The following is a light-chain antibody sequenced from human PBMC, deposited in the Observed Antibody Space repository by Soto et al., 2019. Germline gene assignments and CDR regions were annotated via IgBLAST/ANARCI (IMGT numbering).Light chain of an antibody. Sequence: DIQMPQSPSTLSASVGASVTITGRASQSISSWLAWYQQKPGKAPKLLIYKASTLKSGVPSRFSGSGSGTEFTLTIRSLQPDDFATYYCQKYNSYSPLTVGGGTKVDIK. CDR2: KAS. V-gene: IGKV1-5*03. CDR1: QSISSW. CDR3: QKYNSYSPLT. J-gene: IGKJ4*01.